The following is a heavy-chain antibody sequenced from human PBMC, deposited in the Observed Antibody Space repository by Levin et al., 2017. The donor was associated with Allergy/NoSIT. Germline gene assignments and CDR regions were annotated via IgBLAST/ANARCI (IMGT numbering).Heavy chain of an antibody. CDR3: AKETQYGGYEDHLDY. D-gene: IGHD5-12*01. CDR2: ISHDGSDK. V-gene: IGHV3-30*18. CDR1: GFTFTNVG. J-gene: IGHJ4*02. Sequence: GGSLRLSCAASGFTFTNVGMHWVRQAPGKGLEWVAVISHDGSDKYYPDSVKGRFTISRDNSKNTLYLQMNSLRSEDTAVYYCAKETQYGGYEDHLDYWGQGTLVTVSS.